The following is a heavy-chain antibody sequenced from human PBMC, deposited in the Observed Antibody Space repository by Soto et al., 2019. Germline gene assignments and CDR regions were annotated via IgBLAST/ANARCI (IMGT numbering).Heavy chain of an antibody. D-gene: IGHD6-13*01. V-gene: IGHV3-23*01. Sequence: PGGSLRLSCAASGFTFSSYAMSWVRQAPGKGLEWVSAISGSGGSTYYADSVKGRFTISRDNSKNTLYLQMNSLRAEDTAVYYCAKSGYSSSWYYYGMDVWGQGTTVTV. CDR1: GFTFSSYA. J-gene: IGHJ6*02. CDR2: ISGSGGST. CDR3: AKSGYSSSWYYYGMDV.